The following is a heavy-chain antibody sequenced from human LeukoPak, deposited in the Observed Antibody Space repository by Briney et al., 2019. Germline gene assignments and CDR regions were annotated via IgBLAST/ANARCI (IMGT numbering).Heavy chain of an antibody. D-gene: IGHD6-13*01. CDR3: ARGVEAAAVDYYYYMDV. CDR2: INHSGST. Sequence: PSETLTLTCAVYGGSLSGYYWSWIRQPSGKGLEWIGEINHSGSTNYNPSLKSRVTIPVDTSKNQFSLKLSSVTAADTAVYYCARGVEAAAVDYYYYMDVWGKGTTVTVSS. CDR1: GGSLSGYY. J-gene: IGHJ6*03. V-gene: IGHV4-34*01.